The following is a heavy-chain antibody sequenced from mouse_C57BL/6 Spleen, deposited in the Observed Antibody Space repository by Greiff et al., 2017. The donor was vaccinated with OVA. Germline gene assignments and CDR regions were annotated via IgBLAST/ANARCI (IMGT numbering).Heavy chain of an antibody. CDR3: ARSAVVDGYAMDY. Sequence: QVQLQQPGAELVMPGASVKLSCKASGYTFTSYWMHWVKQRPGQGLEWIGEIDPSDSYTNYNQKFKGKSTLTVDKSSSTAYMQLSSLISEDSAVYYCARSAVVDGYAMDYWGQGTSVTVSS. CDR2: IDPSDSYT. J-gene: IGHJ4*01. V-gene: IGHV1-69*01. D-gene: IGHD1-1*01. CDR1: GYTFTSYW.